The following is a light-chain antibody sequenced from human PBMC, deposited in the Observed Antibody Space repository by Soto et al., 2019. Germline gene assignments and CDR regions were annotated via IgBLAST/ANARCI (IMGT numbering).Light chain of an antibody. CDR1: QGIRSA. CDR2: DAS. V-gene: IGKV1-13*02. Sequence: AIQLTPSPSSPSASLGDRVTNTFPASQGIRSALAWYQQKPGEAPKLLIYDASTLESGVPSRFSGSGSGTEFTLTISSLQPEDFATYYCQQFNSYLTFGGGTKVDIK. J-gene: IGKJ4*01. CDR3: QQFNSYLT.